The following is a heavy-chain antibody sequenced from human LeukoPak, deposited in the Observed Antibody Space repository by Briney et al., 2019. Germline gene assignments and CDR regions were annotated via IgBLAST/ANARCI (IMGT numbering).Heavy chain of an antibody. D-gene: IGHD5-18*01. CDR2: IYYSGST. Sequence: ESSETLSLTCTVSGGSISSSSYYWGWIRQPPGKGLEWIGSIYYSGSTYYNPSLKSRVTISVDTSKNQFSLKLSSVTAADTAVYYCARGGEYSYGHFDYWGQGTLVTVSS. J-gene: IGHJ4*02. CDR3: ARGGEYSYGHFDY. V-gene: IGHV4-39*07. CDR1: GGSISSSSYY.